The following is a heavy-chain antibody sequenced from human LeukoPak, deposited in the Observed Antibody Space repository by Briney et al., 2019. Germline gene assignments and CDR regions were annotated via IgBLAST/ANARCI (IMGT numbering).Heavy chain of an antibody. CDR1: GITFSSYW. V-gene: IGHV3-7*01. CDR3: AGGQGYLIQL. D-gene: IGHD2-15*01. Sequence: GGSLRLSCVGSGITFSSYWMNWVRQAPGKGLEWVAIIKQDGSVAHYVDSVKGRLTISRDNAKNSLYLQINNLRAEDTAVYYCAGGQGYLIQLWGQGTLVTVSS. CDR2: IKQDGSVA. J-gene: IGHJ4*02.